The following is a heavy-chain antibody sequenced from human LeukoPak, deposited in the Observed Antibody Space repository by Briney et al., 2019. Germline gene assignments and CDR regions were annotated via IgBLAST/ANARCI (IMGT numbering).Heavy chain of an antibody. V-gene: IGHV3-11*01. J-gene: IGHJ6*03. D-gene: IGHD1-14*01. CDR2: ISSSGSTT. CDR3: ARVPVRKFARVYMDV. CDR1: GFTFSRYY. Sequence: PGGSLRLSCAASGFTFSRYYMKWVRQARGEGLEWISYISSSGSTTIYGDSVKGRFTVSRDNDKNSLSLQMESLRAEDTAVYYCARVPVRKFARVYMDVWGRGTTVTVSS.